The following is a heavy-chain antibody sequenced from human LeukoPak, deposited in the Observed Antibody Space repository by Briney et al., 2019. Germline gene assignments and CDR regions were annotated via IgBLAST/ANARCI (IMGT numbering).Heavy chain of an antibody. CDR1: GFTFSNYA. Sequence: GGSLRLSCAASGFTFSNYAMNWVRQAPGKGLEWVAHIKRNFEGATQHYAASVNGRFTISKDESKNTVFLQMSSLKIEDTAVYFCTTEGFTYGHHSFDSWGQGTLVTVSS. J-gene: IGHJ4*02. CDR3: TTEGFTYGHHSFDS. CDR2: IKRNFEGATQ. D-gene: IGHD5-18*01. V-gene: IGHV3-15*06.